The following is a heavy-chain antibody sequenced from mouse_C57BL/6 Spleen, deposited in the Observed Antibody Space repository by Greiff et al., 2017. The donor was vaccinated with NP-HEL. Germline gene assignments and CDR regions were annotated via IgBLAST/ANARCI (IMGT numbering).Heavy chain of an antibody. CDR2: INPNNGGT. CDR3: ARRLGRGDCAMDY. J-gene: IGHJ4*01. V-gene: IGHV1-26*01. CDR1: GYTFTDYY. Sequence: EVQLQQSGPELVKPGASVKISCKASGYTFTDYYMNWVKQSHGKSLEWIGDINPNNGGTSYNQKFKGKATLTVDKSSSTAYMELRSLTSEDSAVYYCARRLGRGDCAMDYWGQGTSVTVSS. D-gene: IGHD4-1*01.